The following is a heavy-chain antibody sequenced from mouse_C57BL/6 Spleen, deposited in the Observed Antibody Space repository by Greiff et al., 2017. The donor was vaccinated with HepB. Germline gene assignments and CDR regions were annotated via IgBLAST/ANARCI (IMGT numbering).Heavy chain of an antibody. V-gene: IGHV1-50*01. CDR2: IDPSDSYT. J-gene: IGHJ2*01. CDR3: ASYYGDY. Sequence: QVQLKQPGAELVKPGASVKLSCKASGYTFTSYWMHWVKQRPGQGLEWIGEIDPSDSYTNYNQKFKGKATLTVDTSSSTAYMQLSSLTSEDSAVYYCASYYGDYWGQGTTLTVSS. CDR1: GYTFTSYW.